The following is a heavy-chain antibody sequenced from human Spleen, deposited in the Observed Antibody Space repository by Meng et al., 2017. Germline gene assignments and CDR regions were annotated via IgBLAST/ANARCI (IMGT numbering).Heavy chain of an antibody. CDR1: GGSFSGYY. CDR2: INDSGTT. CDR3: ARNRYYFGSGAWFDP. D-gene: IGHD3-10*01. V-gene: IGHV4-34*01. J-gene: IGHJ5*02. Sequence: VQLQHWGAGLLKPSETLSLTCAVYGGSFSGYYWSWIRQPPGKGLEWIGEINDSGTTNHNPSLTSRLSISVDTSKNQISLKLSFMTAADTAVYYCARNRYYFGSGAWFDPWGQGTLVTVSS.